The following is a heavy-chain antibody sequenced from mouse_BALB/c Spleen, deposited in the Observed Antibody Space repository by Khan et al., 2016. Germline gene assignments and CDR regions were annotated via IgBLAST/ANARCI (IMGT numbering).Heavy chain of an antibody. CDR1: GFTFSNYT. CDR2: ISNGGGNT. D-gene: IGHD2-14*01. J-gene: IGHJ4*01. Sequence: EVELVESGGGLVQPGGSLKLSCAASGFTFSNYTMSWVRQTPEKRLEWVAYISNGGGNTYYLDTVKGRFTISRDNAKNTLYLQMSSLKSEDTAMYFCARRGYYRHDAAMDYWGQGTSVTVSS. V-gene: IGHV5-12-2*01. CDR3: ARRGYYRHDAAMDY.